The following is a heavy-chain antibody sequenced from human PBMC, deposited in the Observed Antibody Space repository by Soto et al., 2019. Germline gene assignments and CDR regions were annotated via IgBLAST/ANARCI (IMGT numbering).Heavy chain of an antibody. CDR2: MNPNSGNT. Sequence: QVQLVQSGAEVKKPGASVKVSCKASGYTFTSYDINWVRQATGQGLEWMGWMNPNSGNTGYAQKFQGRVTMTRNTSISTAYMELSSLRSEDTAVCYCARGRSAVQLERRCWFDPWGQGTLVTVSS. CDR3: ARGRSAVQLERRCWFDP. CDR1: GYTFTSYD. V-gene: IGHV1-8*01. D-gene: IGHD1-1*01. J-gene: IGHJ5*02.